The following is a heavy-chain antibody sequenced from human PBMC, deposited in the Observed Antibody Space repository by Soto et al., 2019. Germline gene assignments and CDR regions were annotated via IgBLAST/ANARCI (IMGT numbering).Heavy chain of an antibody. D-gene: IGHD6-19*01. Sequence: QLQLQESGPGLVKPSETLSLTCTVSGGSISSSTYYWAWIRQPPGKGLEWIASIEYSGRTSYNPSLHSRVTIFVDTSRNQLSLRLNSVTVADTAVYYCARKSDALASKPPDYWGQGTLVTVSS. V-gene: IGHV4-39*01. CDR2: IEYSGRT. CDR3: ARKSDALASKPPDY. J-gene: IGHJ4*02. CDR1: GGSISSSTYY.